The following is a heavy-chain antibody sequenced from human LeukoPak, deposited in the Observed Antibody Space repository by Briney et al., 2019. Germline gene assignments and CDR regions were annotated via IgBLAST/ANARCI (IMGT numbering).Heavy chain of an antibody. D-gene: IGHD3-9*01. Sequence: SQTLSLTCTVSGGSISSGAYYWSWIRQHPGKGLEWIGYMYYSGSTYYNPSLKSRVTISVDTSKNQFSLKLSSVTAADTAVYYCARGLPGYFDWLSYYFDYWGQGTLVTVSS. CDR3: ARGLPGYFDWLSYYFDY. J-gene: IGHJ4*02. V-gene: IGHV4-31*03. CDR1: GGSISSGAYY. CDR2: MYYSGST.